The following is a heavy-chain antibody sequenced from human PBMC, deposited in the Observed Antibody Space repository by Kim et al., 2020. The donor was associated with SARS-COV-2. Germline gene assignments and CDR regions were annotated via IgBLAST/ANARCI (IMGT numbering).Heavy chain of an antibody. V-gene: IGHV4-31*02. D-gene: IGHD1-1*01. Sequence: GTTFYDPSLKRRVTIAVDTSNSQVCLNMRSVTAADTAVYYCARTTARFFDLWGRGTLVTVSS. CDR3: ARTTARFFDL. CDR2: GTT. J-gene: IGHJ2*01.